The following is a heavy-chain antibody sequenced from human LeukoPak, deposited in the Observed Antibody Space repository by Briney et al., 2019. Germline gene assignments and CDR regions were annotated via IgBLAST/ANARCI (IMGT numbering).Heavy chain of an antibody. J-gene: IGHJ4*02. CDR1: GFSFSTYA. V-gene: IGHV3-33*01. D-gene: IGHD3-10*01. CDR3: AREIFGSGSYTDY. Sequence: GGSLRLSCAASGFSFSTYAMHWVRQAPGKGLEWVALIWHDASHTFYTDSVKGRFTISRDNSKNPVYLQMNSLGGEDTAVSYCAREIFGSGSYTDYWGQGTLVTVSS. CDR2: IWHDASHT.